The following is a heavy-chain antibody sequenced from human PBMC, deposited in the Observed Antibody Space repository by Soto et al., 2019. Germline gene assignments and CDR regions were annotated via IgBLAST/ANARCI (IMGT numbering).Heavy chain of an antibody. D-gene: IGHD3-16*01. V-gene: IGHV3-33*08. CDR1: GFTFSEYD. CDR2: ISYLGTKT. CDR3: ARTDTGGTYFEF. Sequence: QVQLVESGGGVVQPGMCLRLSCADSGFTFSEYDMPWVRQAPGKGLEWVALISYLGTKTDYADSVKGRFTISRDNFKKTVSLQMESLRAEDSAVYFCARTDTGGTYFEFWGRGTLVTVSS. J-gene: IGHJ4*02.